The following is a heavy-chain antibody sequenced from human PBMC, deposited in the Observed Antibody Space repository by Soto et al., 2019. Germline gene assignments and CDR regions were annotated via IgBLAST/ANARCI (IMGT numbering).Heavy chain of an antibody. CDR2: IYPGDSDT. V-gene: IGHV5-51*01. CDR3: TRREGSGAKAFDF. CDR1: GYRFTSYW. Sequence: GESLKISCKGSGYRFTSYWIGWVRQMPGKGLEWMGIIYPGDSDTRYSPSFQGQVTFSADKSISTAYLQWSSLKASDTAMYYRTRREGSGAKAFDFWGQGTPVTVSS. D-gene: IGHD1-26*01. J-gene: IGHJ4*02.